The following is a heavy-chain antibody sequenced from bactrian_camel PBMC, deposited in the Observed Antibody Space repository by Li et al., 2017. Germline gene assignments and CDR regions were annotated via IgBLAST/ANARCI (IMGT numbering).Heavy chain of an antibody. CDR1: GFTFSSYA. J-gene: IGHJ6*01. V-gene: IGHV3S31*01. CDR2: INSGGGST. CDR3: AVDGGYYSYEHWADFGF. Sequence: DVQLVESGGGLVQPGGSLRLSCAASGFTFSSYAMSWVRQAPGKGLEWVSAINSGGGSTYYADSVKGRFTISRDNAKNTLYLQLNGLKSEDTALYYCAVDGGYYSYEHWADFGFWGQGTQVTVS. D-gene: IGHD2*01.